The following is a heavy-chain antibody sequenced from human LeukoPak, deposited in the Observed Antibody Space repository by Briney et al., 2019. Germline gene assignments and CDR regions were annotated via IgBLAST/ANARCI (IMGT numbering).Heavy chain of an antibody. Sequence: GGSLRLSCAASGFTVSGNYMSWVRQAPGKGLEWLSVIHRGGNTYYADSVKGRFTISRDSSKNTVFLQMDRLRAEDTAVYYCARDPGYGLGVDYGDYWGQGTLVAVSS. CDR2: IHRGGNT. D-gene: IGHD3-10*01. CDR3: ARDPGYGLGVDYGDY. CDR1: GFTVSGNY. V-gene: IGHV3-66*01. J-gene: IGHJ4*02.